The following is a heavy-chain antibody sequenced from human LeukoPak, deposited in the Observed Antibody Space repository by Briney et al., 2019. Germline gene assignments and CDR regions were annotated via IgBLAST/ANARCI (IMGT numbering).Heavy chain of an antibody. CDR1: GFTFSDYY. D-gene: IGHD1-26*01. J-gene: IGHJ4*02. V-gene: IGHV3-11*06. CDR2: ISSSSSYT. CDR3: ARAPTSYYYFDY. Sequence: GGSLRLPCAASGFTFSDYYMSWIRQAPGKGLEWVSYISSSSSYTNYADSVKGRFTISRDNAKNSLYLQMNSLRAEDTAVYYCARAPTSYYYFDYVGQGTLVTVSS.